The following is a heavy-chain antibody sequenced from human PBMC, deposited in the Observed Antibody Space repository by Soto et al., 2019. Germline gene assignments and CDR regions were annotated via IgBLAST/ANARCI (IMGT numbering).Heavy chain of an antibody. CDR1: GYIFTSYW. V-gene: IGHV5-10-1*01. J-gene: IGHJ6*02. Sequence: GESLKISCNGSGYIFTSYWISWVCQMPGKGLEWMGRIDPSDSYTNYSPSFQGHVTISADKSISTAYLQWSSLKASDTAMYYCASVDTAMVTTSSLFYYGMDVWGQGTTVTVSS. CDR2: IDPSDSYT. D-gene: IGHD5-18*01. CDR3: ASVDTAMVTTSSLFYYGMDV.